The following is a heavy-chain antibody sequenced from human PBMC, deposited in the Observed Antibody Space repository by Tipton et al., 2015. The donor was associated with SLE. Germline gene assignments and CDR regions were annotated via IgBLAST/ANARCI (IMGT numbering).Heavy chain of an antibody. V-gene: IGHV4-59*12. D-gene: IGHD2-2*01. Sequence: TLSLTCTVSGGSISGYYWSWIRQPPGKGLEWIGYIYHSGSTNYNPSLKSRVNISLDASKNQFSLKLSSVTAADTAVYYCARCSTRHYYYYYMDVWGKGTTVTVSS. CDR1: GGSISGYY. CDR2: IYHSGST. CDR3: ARCSTRHYYYYYMDV. J-gene: IGHJ6*03.